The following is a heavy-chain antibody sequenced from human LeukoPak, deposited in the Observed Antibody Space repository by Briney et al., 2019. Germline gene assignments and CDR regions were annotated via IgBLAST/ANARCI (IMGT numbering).Heavy chain of an antibody. V-gene: IGHV3-23*01. CDR2: IKGGGGDP. J-gene: IGHJ4*02. D-gene: IGHD2-2*01. Sequence: GGSLRLSCAASGFTFSTYAMGWVRQAPGKGLEWVSSIKGGGGDPFYAGSVKGRFTISRDNSKNTLFLQLDSLRAEDTAVYYCAKGVVPAAPCFDWGQGTLVTVSS. CDR1: GFTFSTYA. CDR3: AKGVVPAAPCFD.